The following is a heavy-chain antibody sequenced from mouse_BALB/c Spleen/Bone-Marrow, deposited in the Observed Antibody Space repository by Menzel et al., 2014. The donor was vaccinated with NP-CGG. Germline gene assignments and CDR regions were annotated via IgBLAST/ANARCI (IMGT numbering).Heavy chain of an antibody. Sequence: EVHLVESGGGLVKSGGSLNLSCAASGFTFSNYGMSWVRQTPEKRLEWVATISGGGSYTFYSDSVKGRFTISRDNAKNNLYLQLSSLRSEDTALYYCARHAYYDQTEVSFVYWGQGTLVTVSA. J-gene: IGHJ3*01. CDR3: ARHAYYDQTEVSFVY. D-gene: IGHD2-4*01. CDR2: ISGGGSYT. CDR1: GFTFSNYG. V-gene: IGHV5-9-2*01.